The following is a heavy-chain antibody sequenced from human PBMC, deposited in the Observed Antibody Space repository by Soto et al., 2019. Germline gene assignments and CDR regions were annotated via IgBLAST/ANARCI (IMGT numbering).Heavy chain of an antibody. V-gene: IGHV1-2*02. Sequence: ASVKVSCKASGYTFTDYYMHWVRQAPGQGLEWMGWINPNSGGTNYAQKFQGRVAMTRDTSISTAYMELSRLRSDDTAVYYCARKLELRGSYYYYYDMDVWGQGTTVTVSS. J-gene: IGHJ6*02. CDR3: ARKLELRGSYYYYYDMDV. CDR2: INPNSGGT. D-gene: IGHD1-7*01. CDR1: GYTFTDYY.